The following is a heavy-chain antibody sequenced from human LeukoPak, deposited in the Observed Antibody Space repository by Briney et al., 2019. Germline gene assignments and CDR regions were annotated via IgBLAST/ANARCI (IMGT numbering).Heavy chain of an antibody. CDR2: INHSGST. J-gene: IGHJ3*02. Sequence: GSLRLSCAASGFTFSSYGMHWVRQAPGKGLEWIGEINHSGSTNYNPSLKSRVTISVDTSKNQFSLKLSSVTAADTAVYYCASSRRGSGYYHWDDAFDIWGQGTMVTVSS. CDR3: ASSRRGSGYYHWDDAFDI. CDR1: GFTFSSYG. D-gene: IGHD3-22*01. V-gene: IGHV4-34*01.